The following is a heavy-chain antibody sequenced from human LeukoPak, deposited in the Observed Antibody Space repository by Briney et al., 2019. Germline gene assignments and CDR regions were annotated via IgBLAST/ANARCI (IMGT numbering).Heavy chain of an antibody. Sequence: GASVKVSCKASGYTFTSYHINWVRQATGQGLEWMGWMSPNSGDTGFAQKFQGRVTMTRDTSTSTVYMELSSLRSEDTAVYYCARDMDYDFWSGGQVHPSNWFDPWGQGTLVIVSS. J-gene: IGHJ5*02. CDR1: GYTFTSYH. CDR2: MSPNSGDT. V-gene: IGHV1-8*01. CDR3: ARDMDYDFWSGGQVHPSNWFDP. D-gene: IGHD3-3*01.